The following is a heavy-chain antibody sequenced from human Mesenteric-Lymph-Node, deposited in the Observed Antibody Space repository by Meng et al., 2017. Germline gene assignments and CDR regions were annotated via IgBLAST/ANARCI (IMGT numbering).Heavy chain of an antibody. CDR1: GGPISNGYW. J-gene: IGHJ5*02. D-gene: IGHD3-3*01. CDR3: ARVQSGFWSGYYSVRWFDP. CDR2: IYHSGDT. Sequence: SQTLSLTCGVSGGPISNGYWWSWVRQPPGKGLEWLGEIYHSGDTNYNPSLTSRVTVSVDKSKNEFSLKLNSVTAADTAVYYCARVQSGFWSGYYSVRWFDPWGQGTLVTVSS. V-gene: IGHV4-4*02.